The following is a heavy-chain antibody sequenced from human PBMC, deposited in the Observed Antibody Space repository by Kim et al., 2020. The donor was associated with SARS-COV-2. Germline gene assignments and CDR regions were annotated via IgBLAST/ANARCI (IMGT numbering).Heavy chain of an antibody. D-gene: IGHD1-26*01. Sequence: SETLSLTCTVSGGSISSYYWSWIRQPPGKGLEWIGYIYYSGSTNYNPTLKSRVTISVDTSKNQFSLKLSSVTAADTAVYYCARASYRYSGSYAYWGQGTLVTVSS. J-gene: IGHJ4*02. CDR3: ARASYRYSGSYAY. CDR1: GGSISSYY. CDR2: IYYSGST. V-gene: IGHV4-59*01.